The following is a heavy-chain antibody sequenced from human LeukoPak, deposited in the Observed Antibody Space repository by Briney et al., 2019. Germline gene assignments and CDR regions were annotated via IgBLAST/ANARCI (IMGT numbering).Heavy chain of an antibody. CDR2: MNPNSGNT. J-gene: IGHJ4*02. CDR1: GYTFTSYD. Sequence: GASVRVSCKASGYTFTSYDINWVRQATGQGLEWMGWMNPNSGNTGYAQKFQGRVTMTRNTSISTAYMELSSLRSEDTAVYYCASSSNWNYIMAYWGQGTLVTVSS. CDR3: ASSSNWNYIMAY. D-gene: IGHD1-7*01. V-gene: IGHV1-8*01.